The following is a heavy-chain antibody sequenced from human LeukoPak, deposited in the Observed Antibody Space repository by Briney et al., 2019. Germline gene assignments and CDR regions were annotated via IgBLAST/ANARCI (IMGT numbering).Heavy chain of an antibody. CDR2: ISSSSNYI. V-gene: IGHV3-21*01. D-gene: IGHD6-13*01. J-gene: IGHJ4*02. Sequence: GGSLRLSCAASGFTFSSYSMNWVRQAPGKGLEWVSSISSSSNYIYYADSVKGRFTISRDNAKNSLYLQMNSLRAEDTAVYYCARGATVAAGTGVDYWGQGTLVTVSS. CDR1: GFTFSSYS. CDR3: ARGATVAAGTGVDY.